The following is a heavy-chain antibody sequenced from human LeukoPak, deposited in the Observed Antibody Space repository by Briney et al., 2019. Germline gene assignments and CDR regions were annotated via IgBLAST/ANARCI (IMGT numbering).Heavy chain of an antibody. CDR1: GGSISSYY. CDR2: IYYSGST. D-gene: IGHD3-22*01. J-gene: IGHJ4*02. CDR3: AREGAAYDSSGYNIGDYFDY. Sequence: PSETLSLTCTVSGGSISSYYWNWIRQPPGKGLEWVGYIYYSGSTNYNPSLKSRATISVDTSKNQFSLKLSSVTAADTAVYYCAREGAAYDSSGYNIGDYFDYWGQGTLVTVSS. V-gene: IGHV4-59*01.